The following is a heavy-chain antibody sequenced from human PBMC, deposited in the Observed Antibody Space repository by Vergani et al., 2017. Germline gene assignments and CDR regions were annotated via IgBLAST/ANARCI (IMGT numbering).Heavy chain of an antibody. J-gene: IGHJ4*02. CDR3: ASGYGLFDY. D-gene: IGHD5-12*01. V-gene: IGHV3-7*01. CDR2: IKQDGSEK. CDR1: GFTFSDYY. Sequence: VQLVESGGGLVKPGGSLRLSCAASGFTFSDYYMSWIRQAPGKGLEWVANIKQDGSEKYYVDSVKGRFTISRDNAKNSLYLQMNSLRAEDTAVYYCASGYGLFDYWGQGTLVTVSS.